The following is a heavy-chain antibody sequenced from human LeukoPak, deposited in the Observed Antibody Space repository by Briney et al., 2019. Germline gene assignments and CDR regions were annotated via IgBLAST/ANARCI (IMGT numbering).Heavy chain of an antibody. CDR3: ARDNSVRDEAWWFNP. D-gene: IGHD5-24*01. CDR1: GYTFTSNY. J-gene: IGHJ5*02. CDR2: ISPSGGST. Sequence: ASVKVSCKAFGYTFTSNYMHWVRQAPGQGPEWMGVISPSGGSTTYAQKFQGRVTLTRDMSTSTDYLELSSQRSEDTAVYYCARDNSVRDEAWWFNPWGQGTLVTVSA. V-gene: IGHV1-46*01.